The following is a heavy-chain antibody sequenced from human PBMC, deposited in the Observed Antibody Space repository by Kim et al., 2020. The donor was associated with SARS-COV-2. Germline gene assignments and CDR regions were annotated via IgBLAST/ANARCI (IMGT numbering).Heavy chain of an antibody. D-gene: IGHD4-4*01. V-gene: IGHV4-39*01. CDR3: ASIGVGENVDYGGNYEPDY. Sequence: SETLSLTCTVSGGSISSSSYYWGWIRQPPGKGLEWIGSIYYSGSTYYNPSLKSRVTISVDTSKNQFSLKLSSVTAADTAVYYCASIGVGENVDYGGNYEPDYWGQGTLVTVSS. J-gene: IGHJ4*02. CDR2: IYYSGST. CDR1: GGSISSSSYY.